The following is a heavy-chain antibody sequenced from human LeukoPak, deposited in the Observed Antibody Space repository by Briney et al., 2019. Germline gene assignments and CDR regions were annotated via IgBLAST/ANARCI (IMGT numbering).Heavy chain of an antibody. J-gene: IGHJ5*02. CDR1: GRSIRSVY. Sequence: SETLSLTCTVSGRSIRSVYWNWIRQSAGKGLEWIGRIYATDLTNYNPSLKSRVTLSVDMSKNELSLTLKSVTAADTAVYYCARGYGSGTSPIDLWGQGALVTVSS. CDR2: IYATDLT. V-gene: IGHV4-4*07. CDR3: ARGYGSGTSPIDL. D-gene: IGHD3-10*01.